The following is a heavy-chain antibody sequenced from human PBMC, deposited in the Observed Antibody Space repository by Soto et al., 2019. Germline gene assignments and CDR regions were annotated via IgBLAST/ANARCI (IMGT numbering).Heavy chain of an antibody. V-gene: IGHV4-59*12. CDR1: GGSISSYY. J-gene: IGHJ6*02. CDR3: ARDFTDSSGPTLGMDV. Sequence: PSETLSLTCTVSGGSISSYYWSWIRQPPGKGLEWIGYIYYSGSTNYNPSLKSRVTISVDTSKKQFSLKLSSVTAADTAVYYCARDFTDSSGPTLGMDVWGQGTTVTVSS. CDR2: IYYSGST. D-gene: IGHD6-19*01.